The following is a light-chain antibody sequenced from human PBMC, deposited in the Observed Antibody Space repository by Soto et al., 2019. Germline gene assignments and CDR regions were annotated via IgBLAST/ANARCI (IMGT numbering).Light chain of an antibody. CDR1: QSISSNS. CDR3: QQYGATPELS. Sequence: EIVLTQSPATLSLSPGERATLSSGASQSISSNSLAWYQQKPGLAPRLLIYDVSRRATDIPDGFGGSGSGTDFTLTISKLEPEDFAVYYCQQYGATPELSVGGGTKVEI. J-gene: IGKJ4*01. V-gene: IGKV3D-20*01. CDR2: DVS.